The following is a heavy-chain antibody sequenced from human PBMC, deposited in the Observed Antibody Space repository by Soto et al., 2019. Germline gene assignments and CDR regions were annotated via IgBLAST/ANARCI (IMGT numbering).Heavy chain of an antibody. D-gene: IGHD3-22*01. CDR3: ARDYYKYYDSSGYYRSPAY. J-gene: IGHJ4*02. CDR2: ISYDGSDK. V-gene: IGHV3-30-3*01. CDR1: GFTFRSYA. Sequence: PGGSLGLSCAASGFTFRSYAMHWVRKAPGKGLEWVALISYDGSDKDYADSVKGRFTISRDNSRNTLFLQMNSLRAEDTAVYYCARDYYKYYDSSGYYRSPAYWVQGTLVTVS.